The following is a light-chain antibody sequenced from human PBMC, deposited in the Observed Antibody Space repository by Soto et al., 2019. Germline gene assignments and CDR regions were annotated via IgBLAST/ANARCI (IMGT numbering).Light chain of an antibody. CDR1: ISDVGGCNT. V-gene: IGLV2-14*01. CDR2: DVS. CDR3: SSYTTSISYV. J-gene: IGLJ1*01. Sequence: QSVLTQPASVSGSPGQSITISCTGTISDVGGCNTVSWYQQHPGKVPKLMIHDVSDRPSWVSDRFSGSKSGNTASLTISGLQAEDEADSYCSSYTTSISYVFGSGTKV.